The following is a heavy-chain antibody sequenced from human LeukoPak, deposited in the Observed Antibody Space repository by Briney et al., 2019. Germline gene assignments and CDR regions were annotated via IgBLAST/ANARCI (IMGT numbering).Heavy chain of an antibody. CDR3: ARATKAVAHFDL. CDR2: IYSGGAT. Sequence: GGSLRLSCSASGFTVSSNYMHWVRQAPGKGLEWVSMIYSGGATYYADSVRGRFTISRDNSMNMLHLQMNSLRVEDTAVYYCARATKAVAHFDLWGRGALVTVSS. D-gene: IGHD6-19*01. CDR1: GFTVSSNY. J-gene: IGHJ2*01. V-gene: IGHV3-53*01.